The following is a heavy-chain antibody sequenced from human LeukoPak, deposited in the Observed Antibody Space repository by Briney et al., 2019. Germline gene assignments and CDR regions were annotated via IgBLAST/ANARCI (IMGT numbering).Heavy chain of an antibody. CDR1: GFTFSSYS. Sequence: PGRSLRLSCAASGFTFSSYSMNWVRQAPGKGLEWVSSISSSSSYIYYADSVKGRFTISRDNAKNSLYLQMNSLRAEDTAVYYCARDLSFIDIVVVVAAVGYMDVWGKGTTVTVSS. CDR3: ARDLSFIDIVVVVAAVGYMDV. V-gene: IGHV3-21*01. CDR2: ISSSSSYI. D-gene: IGHD2-15*01. J-gene: IGHJ6*03.